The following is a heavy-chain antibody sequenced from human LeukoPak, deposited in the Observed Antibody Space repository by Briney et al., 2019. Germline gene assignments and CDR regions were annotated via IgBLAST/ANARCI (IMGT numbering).Heavy chain of an antibody. CDR2: IKSKTDGGTT. J-gene: IGHJ4*02. Sequence: PGGSLRLSCAASGFTFRSYVMSWVRMAPGKGLEWVGRIKSKTDGGTTDYAAPVKGRFTISRDDSKNTLYLQMNSLKTEDTAVYYCTTDLNYVWGSYRPDDYWGQGTLVTVSS. CDR3: TTDLNYVWGSYRPDDY. V-gene: IGHV3-15*01. CDR1: GFTFRSYV. D-gene: IGHD3-16*02.